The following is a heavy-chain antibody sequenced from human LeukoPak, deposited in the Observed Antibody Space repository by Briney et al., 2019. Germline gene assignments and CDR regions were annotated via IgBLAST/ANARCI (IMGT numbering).Heavy chain of an antibody. CDR3: ARESPGSGCYYLNNCFDP. CDR2: IYYSGST. Sequence: SETLSLTCTVSGGSISSSSYYWGWIRQPPGKGLEWIGSIYYSGSTYYNPSLKSRVTISVDTSKNQFSLKLSSVTAADTAVFFCARESPGSGCYYLNNCFDPWGQGTLVTVSS. D-gene: IGHD3-22*01. CDR1: GGSISSSSYY. J-gene: IGHJ5*02. V-gene: IGHV4-39*07.